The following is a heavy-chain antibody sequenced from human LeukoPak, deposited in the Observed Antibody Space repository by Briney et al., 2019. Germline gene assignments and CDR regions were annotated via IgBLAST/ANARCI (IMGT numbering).Heavy chain of an antibody. CDR3: ARDMTGNVADY. Sequence: PGGPLRLSCAASGFIFSSYWMHWVRQIPGKGLVWVSRINSDGTITNYADSVKGRFTISRDSAKNTVYLQMNSLTAEDTAVYYCARDMTGNVADYWGQGTLVTVSS. CDR2: INSDGTIT. CDR1: GFIFSSYW. V-gene: IGHV3-74*01. D-gene: IGHD3-9*01. J-gene: IGHJ4*02.